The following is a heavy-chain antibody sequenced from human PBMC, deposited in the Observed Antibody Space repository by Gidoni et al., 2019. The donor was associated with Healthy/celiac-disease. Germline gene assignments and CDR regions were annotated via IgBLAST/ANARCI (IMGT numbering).Heavy chain of an antibody. CDR2: ISGRGGST. CDR1: GFTFSSYA. V-gene: IGHV3-23*01. J-gene: IGHJ4*02. CDR3: AKELAVVITEDYFDY. D-gene: IGHD3-22*01. Sequence: EVQLLESGGGLVQPGWSLRLSCAASGFTFSSYAMSWVRQAPGKGLEWVSAISGRGGSTYYADSVKGRFTISRDNSKNTLYLQMNSLRAEDTAVDYCAKELAVVITEDYFDYWGQGTLVTVSS.